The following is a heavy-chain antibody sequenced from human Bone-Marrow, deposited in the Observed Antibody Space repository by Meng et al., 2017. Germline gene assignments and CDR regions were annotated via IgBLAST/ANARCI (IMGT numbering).Heavy chain of an antibody. J-gene: IGHJ3*02. CDR2: IYYSGST. CDR3: ARMLAAAGTPPDAFDI. D-gene: IGHD6-13*01. CDR1: GGSISSGGCY. Sequence: QVQVGASLPGLLKPSQTLSLTCAVSGGSISSGGCYCSWIRQHTGKGLEWSGYIYYSGSTNYNPSLTSRVNISVDTYKNTSSLNLSSVTAAETAVYSCARMLAAAGTPPDAFDIWGQGTLVTVSS. V-gene: IGHV4-31*11.